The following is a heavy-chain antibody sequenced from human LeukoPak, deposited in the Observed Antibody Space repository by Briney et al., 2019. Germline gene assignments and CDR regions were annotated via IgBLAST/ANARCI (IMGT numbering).Heavy chain of an antibody. CDR2: ISAYNGNT. CDR3: ARVSHAYYDFWSGYYGMDV. J-gene: IGHJ6*02. V-gene: IGHV1-18*01. Sequence: ASVKVSCKASGYTFTSYGISWVRQAPGQGLEWMGWISAYNGNTNYAQKLQGRVTMTTDTPTSTAYMELRSLRSDDTAVYYCARVSHAYYDFWSGYYGMDVWGQGTTVTVSS. CDR1: GYTFTSYG. D-gene: IGHD3-3*01.